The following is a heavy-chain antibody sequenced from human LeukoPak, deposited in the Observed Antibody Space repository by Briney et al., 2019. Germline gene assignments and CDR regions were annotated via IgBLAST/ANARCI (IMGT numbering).Heavy chain of an antibody. CDR2: ISSNGGST. CDR3: ARGSLLWFGELLLERWFDP. Sequence: GGSLRLSCAASGFTFSSYAMHWVRQAPGKGLEYVSAISSNGGSTYYANSVKGRFTISRDNSKNTLYLQMGSLRAEDMAVYYCARGSLLWFGELLLERWFDPWGQGTLVTVSS. CDR1: GFTFSSYA. V-gene: IGHV3-64*01. D-gene: IGHD3-10*01. J-gene: IGHJ5*02.